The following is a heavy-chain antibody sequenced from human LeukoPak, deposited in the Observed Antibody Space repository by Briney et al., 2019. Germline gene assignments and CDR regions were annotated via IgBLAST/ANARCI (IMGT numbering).Heavy chain of an antibody. Sequence: PSESLSLTCILSGFSTSGYYWSWIRQPPGKGLEWIGYTYSGGNANYNPSLKSRVTISIKTSENQISLRLTSVTAADTAVYFCANSNYNPFLKTRVTISSRTSVKMFTSRRTSDAVYDCARYSDPHSKWGGCYFINAYAVWGQGTLVTISS. V-gene: IGHV4-59*01. J-gene: IGHJ3*01. CDR2: TYSGGNA. CDR1: GFSTSGYY. D-gene: IGHD5-12*01. CDR3: ANSNYNPFLKTRVTISSRTSVKMFTSRRTSDAVYDCARYSDPHSKWGGCYFINAYAV.